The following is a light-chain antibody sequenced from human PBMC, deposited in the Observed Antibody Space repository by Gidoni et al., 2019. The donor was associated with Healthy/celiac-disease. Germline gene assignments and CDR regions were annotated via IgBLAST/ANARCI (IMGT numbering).Light chain of an antibody. CDR2: EVS. CDR3: SSYAGSNNYV. V-gene: IGLV2-8*01. CDR1: SSDVCGYNY. Sequence: QSALTQPPSASASPGQSVTISCTGTSSDVCGYNYVSCDQQHPGKAPKLMIYEVSKRPSGVPDRFSGSKSGNTASLTVSGLQAEDEADYYCSSYAGSNNYVFGTGTKVTVL. J-gene: IGLJ1*01.